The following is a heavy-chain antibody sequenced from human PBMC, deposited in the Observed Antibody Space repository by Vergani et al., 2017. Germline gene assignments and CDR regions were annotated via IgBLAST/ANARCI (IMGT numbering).Heavy chain of an antibody. CDR1: GGTFSSYT. Sequence: QVQLVQSGAEVKKPGSSVKVSCKASGGTFSSYTISWVRQAPGQGLEWMGRIIPILGIANYAQKFQCRVTITADKSTSTAYMELSSLRSEDTAVYYCAXSQILGYCSSTSCYREAEYFQHGGQGTLVTVSS. J-gene: IGHJ1*01. CDR2: IIPILGIA. D-gene: IGHD2-2*01. V-gene: IGHV1-69*02. CDR3: AXSQILGYCSSTSCYREAEYFQH.